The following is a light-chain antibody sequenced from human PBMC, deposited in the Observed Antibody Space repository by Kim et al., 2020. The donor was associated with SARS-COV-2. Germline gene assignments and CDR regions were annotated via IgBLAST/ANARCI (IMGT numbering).Light chain of an antibody. CDR1: QDIANS. Sequence: DIQMTQSPSSLSASVGDRVTITCRASQDIANSLAWYQQKPGTVPKLLIYAASTLQSGVPSRFSGSGSGTEFTLTIGSLQTEDVATYYCQKDNTAPWTFGPGTKVDIK. J-gene: IGKJ1*01. CDR3: QKDNTAPWT. V-gene: IGKV1-27*01. CDR2: AAS.